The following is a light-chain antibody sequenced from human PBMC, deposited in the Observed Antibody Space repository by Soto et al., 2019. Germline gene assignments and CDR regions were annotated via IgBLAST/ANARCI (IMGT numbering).Light chain of an antibody. CDR3: QQVYVYPST. CDR1: QGISSY. CDR2: AAS. Sequence: DIKLTQSPSFLSASVGDRVTISCRASQGISSYLDWYQHKPGKAPNLLIYAASTLQSGVPSRFSGGGSGTDFTLTISSLQPEDFATYECQQVYVYPSTFGGGTKVDIK. V-gene: IGKV1-9*01. J-gene: IGKJ4*01.